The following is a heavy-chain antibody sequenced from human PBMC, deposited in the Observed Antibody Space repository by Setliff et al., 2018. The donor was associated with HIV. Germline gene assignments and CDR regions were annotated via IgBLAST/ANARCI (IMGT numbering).Heavy chain of an antibody. CDR1: GASISSSGYY. Sequence: SETLSLTCTVSGASISSSGYYWGWIRQPPGKGLEWIGYISYSGSTNYNPSLKSRVTISVDTSKNQFSLKLSSVTASDTAVYYCARSPERGYDSDWFDPWGQGTLVTVSS. CDR3: ARSPERGYDSDWFDP. V-gene: IGHV4-61*05. J-gene: IGHJ5*02. D-gene: IGHD5-12*01. CDR2: ISYSGST.